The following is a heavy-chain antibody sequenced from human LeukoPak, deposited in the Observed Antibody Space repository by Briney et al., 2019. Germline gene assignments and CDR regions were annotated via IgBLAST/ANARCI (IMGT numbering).Heavy chain of an antibody. CDR3: ARIRQLGYFQH. J-gene: IGHJ1*01. D-gene: IGHD6-13*01. CDR2: IYSGGST. Sequence: GGSLRLSCAASGFTVSSNYMSWVRQAPGKGLEWVSVIYSGGSTYYADSVKGRFTISRDDSKNTLYLQMNSLRAEDTAVYYCARIRQLGYFQHWGQGTLVTVSS. V-gene: IGHV3-53*01. CDR1: GFTVSSNY.